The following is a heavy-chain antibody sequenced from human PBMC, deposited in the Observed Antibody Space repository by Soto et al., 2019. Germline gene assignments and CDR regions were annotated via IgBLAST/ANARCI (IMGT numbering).Heavy chain of an antibody. V-gene: IGHV3-30*18. CDR1: GFSFTSYG. CDR3: AKAGYSNNYYYGMDV. J-gene: IGHJ6*02. CDR2: ISYDGGNK. Sequence: GGSLRLSCAASGFSFTSYGMYWVHQAPGKGLDWVALISYDGGNKYYADSVKGRFTISRDNSKNTLYVQMNSLRPEDTAVYYCAKAGYSNNYYYGMDVWGRGTTVTVSS. D-gene: IGHD1-26*01.